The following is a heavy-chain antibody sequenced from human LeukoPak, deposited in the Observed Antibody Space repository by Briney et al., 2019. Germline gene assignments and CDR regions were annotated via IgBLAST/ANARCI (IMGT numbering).Heavy chain of an antibody. CDR3: ARAYGSGSYLFDY. J-gene: IGHJ4*02. CDR1: GGSISSYY. Sequence: SETLSLTCTVSGGSISSYYWSRIRQPPGKGLEWIGYIYYSGSTNYNPSLKGRVTISVDTSKNQFSLKLSSVTAADTAVYYCARAYGSGSYLFDYWGQGTLVAVSS. V-gene: IGHV4-59*01. D-gene: IGHD3-10*01. CDR2: IYYSGST.